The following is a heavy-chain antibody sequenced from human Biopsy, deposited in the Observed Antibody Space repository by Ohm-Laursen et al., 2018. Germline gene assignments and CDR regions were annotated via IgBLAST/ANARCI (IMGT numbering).Heavy chain of an antibody. D-gene: IGHD5/OR15-5a*01. CDR1: GYSFTSYG. CDR2: ISGYNGNT. V-gene: IGHV1-18*01. CDR3: ARVTLPLYLDY. J-gene: IGHJ4*02. Sequence: GSSVKVSCKASGYSFTSYGISWVRQAPVEGLEWMGRISGYNGNTNYAQKFQGRVTMTADTSTSTVYMEVRGLRSDDTAVYYCARVTLPLYLDYWGQGTRVSVSS.